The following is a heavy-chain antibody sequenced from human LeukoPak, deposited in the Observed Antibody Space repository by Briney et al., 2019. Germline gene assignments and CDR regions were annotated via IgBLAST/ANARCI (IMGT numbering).Heavy chain of an antibody. D-gene: IGHD3-3*01. J-gene: IGHJ6*02. CDR2: IYYSGST. CDR1: GGSISSYY. Sequence: PSETLSLTCTVSGGSISSYYWRWIRQPPGKGLEWLGDIYYSGSTNYNRSLKSRVTISVDTSKNQVSLKLSSVTAADTAVYYCARGSDDFWSGYSMDVWGQGTTVTVSS. CDR3: ARGSDDFWSGYSMDV. V-gene: IGHV4-59*01.